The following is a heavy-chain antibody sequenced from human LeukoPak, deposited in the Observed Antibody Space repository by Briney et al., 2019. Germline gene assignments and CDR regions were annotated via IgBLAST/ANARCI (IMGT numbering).Heavy chain of an antibody. V-gene: IGHV3-33*06. D-gene: IGHD3-22*01. Sequence: PGRSLRPSCAASGFTFSSYGMHWVRQAPGKGLEWVAVIWYDGSNKYYADSVKGRFTISRDNSKNTLYLQMNSLRAEDTAVYYCAKDSVYYDSSPGYWGQGTLVTVSS. CDR3: AKDSVYYDSSPGY. CDR1: GFTFSSYG. CDR2: IWYDGSNK. J-gene: IGHJ4*02.